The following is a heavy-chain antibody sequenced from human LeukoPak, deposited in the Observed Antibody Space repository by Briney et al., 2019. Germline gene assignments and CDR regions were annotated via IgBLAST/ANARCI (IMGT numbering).Heavy chain of an antibody. CDR1: GFTFSNFG. Sequence: PGGSLRLSCAASGFTFSNFGMHWVRQAPGKGLEWVAFIRFDGTSEFYADSVKARFTIPRDNSKNTLYLQMTRLRAEDTAVYYCARKSEGGYSNEPMDVWGEGTTVTISS. J-gene: IGHJ6*03. CDR2: IRFDGTSE. D-gene: IGHD5-18*01. V-gene: IGHV3-30*02. CDR3: ARKSEGGYSNEPMDV.